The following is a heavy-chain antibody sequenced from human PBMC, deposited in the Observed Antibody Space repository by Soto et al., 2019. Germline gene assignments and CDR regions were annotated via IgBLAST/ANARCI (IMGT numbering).Heavy chain of an antibody. V-gene: IGHV3-48*03. J-gene: IGHJ3*02. CDR3: AGDGDVQADAFDI. D-gene: IGHD7-27*01. Sequence: GGSLRLSCAASGFTFSSYEMNWVRQAPGKGLEWVSYISSSGSTIYYADSVKGRFTISRDNAKNSLYLQMNSLRAEDTAVDYCAGDGDVQADAFDIWGQGTMVTVSS. CDR2: ISSSGSTI. CDR1: GFTFSSYE.